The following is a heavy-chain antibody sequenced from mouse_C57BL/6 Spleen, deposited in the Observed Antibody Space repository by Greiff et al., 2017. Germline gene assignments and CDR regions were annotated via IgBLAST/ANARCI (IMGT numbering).Heavy chain of an antibody. CDR2: IDPSDSET. D-gene: IGHD2-2*01. Sequence: QVQLQQPGAELVRPGSSVKLSCKASGYTFTSYWMHWVKQRPIQGLEWIGNIDPSDSETHYNQKFKDKATLTVDKSSSTAYMQLSSLTSEDSAVYYCARDGYGGAWYFDVWGTGTTVTVSS. J-gene: IGHJ1*03. CDR1: GYTFTSYW. V-gene: IGHV1-52*01. CDR3: ARDGYGGAWYFDV.